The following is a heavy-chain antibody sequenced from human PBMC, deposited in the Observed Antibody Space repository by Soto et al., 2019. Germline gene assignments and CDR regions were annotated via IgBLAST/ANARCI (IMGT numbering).Heavy chain of an antibody. D-gene: IGHD3-10*01. Sequence: SETLSLTCTVSGGSISSYYWSWIRQPPGKGLEWIGYIYYSGSTNYNPSLKSRVTISVDTSKNQFSLKLSSVTAADTAVYYCARSGWFGELLISGVVPPDYWGQGTLVTVSS. V-gene: IGHV4-59*01. CDR1: GGSISSYY. CDR3: ARSGWFGELLISGVVPPDY. J-gene: IGHJ4*02. CDR2: IYYSGST.